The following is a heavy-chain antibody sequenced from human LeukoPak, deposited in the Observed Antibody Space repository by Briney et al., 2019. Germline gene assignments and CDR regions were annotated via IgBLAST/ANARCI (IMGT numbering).Heavy chain of an antibody. V-gene: IGHV4-34*01. J-gene: IGHJ4*02. D-gene: IGHD3-10*01. CDR1: GGSFSGYY. CDR2: INHSGST. CDR3: ARGKAPTYYYGSGSSRPFDY. Sequence: SETLSLTCAVYGGSFSGYYWSWIRQPPGKGLEWIGEINHSGSTNYNPSLKSRVTISVDTSKNQFSLKLSSVTAADTAVDYCARGKAPTYYYGSGSSRPFDYWGQGTLVTVSS.